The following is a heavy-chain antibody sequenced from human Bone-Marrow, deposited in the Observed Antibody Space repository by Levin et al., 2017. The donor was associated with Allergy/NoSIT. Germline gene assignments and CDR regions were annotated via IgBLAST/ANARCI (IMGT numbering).Heavy chain of an antibody. Sequence: GGSLRLSCKASGYTFTGYYMHWVRQAPGQGLEWMGWINPNSGGTNYAQKFQGRVTMTRDTSISTAYMELSRLRSDDTAVYYCARGEKVFWVVVPAAAYGMDVWGQGTTVTVSS. J-gene: IGHJ6*02. CDR1: GYTFTGYY. CDR2: INPNSGGT. D-gene: IGHD2-2*01. CDR3: ARGEKVFWVVVPAAAYGMDV. V-gene: IGHV1-2*02.